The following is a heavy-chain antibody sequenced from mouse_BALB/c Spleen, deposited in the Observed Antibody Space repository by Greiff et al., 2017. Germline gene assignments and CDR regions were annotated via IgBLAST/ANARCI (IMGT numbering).Heavy chain of an antibody. CDR2: IYPYNGGT. D-gene: IGHD2-14*01. V-gene: IGHV1S29*02. J-gene: IGHJ3*01. Sequence: EVQRVESGPELVKPGASVKISCKASGYTFTDYNMHWVKQSHGKSLEWIGYIYPYNGGTGYNQKFKSKATLTVDNSSSTAYMELRSLTSEDSAVYYCARRGRYDWFAYWGQGTLVTVSA. CDR3: ARRGRYDWFAY. CDR1: GYTFTDYN.